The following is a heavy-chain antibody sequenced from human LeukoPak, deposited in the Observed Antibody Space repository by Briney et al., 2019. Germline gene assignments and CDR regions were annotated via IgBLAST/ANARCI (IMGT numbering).Heavy chain of an antibody. CDR2: LPHNGANT. CDR1: GHIFSSYA. V-gene: IGHV3-23*01. D-gene: IGHD2-15*01. Sequence: GGSVRLSCAACGHIFSSYAMQWVRHAQEKGLEWLSILPHNGANTWYADSVKRRLTISRDNPKHTLYLQMHSVRAEDTAIYCCVKGTLGSCIGPRCYPLVSWGQGTLVTV. CDR3: VKGTLGSCIGPRCYPLVS. J-gene: IGHJ4*02.